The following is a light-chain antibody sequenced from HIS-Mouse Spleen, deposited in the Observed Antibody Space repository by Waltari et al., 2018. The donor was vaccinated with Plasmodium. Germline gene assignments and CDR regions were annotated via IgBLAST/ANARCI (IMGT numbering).Light chain of an antibody. J-gene: IGLJ3*02. Sequence: SYELTHPPSVSVSPGQTARLTCSGDALPKKYAYWYQQKSGQAPVLVNDEDIKRHAGVGERLSGVSSGTMATLTSSGAQVEDEADYYCYSTDSSGNHRVFGGGTKLTVL. CDR2: EDI. V-gene: IGLV3-10*01. CDR1: ALPKKY. CDR3: YSTDSSGNHRV.